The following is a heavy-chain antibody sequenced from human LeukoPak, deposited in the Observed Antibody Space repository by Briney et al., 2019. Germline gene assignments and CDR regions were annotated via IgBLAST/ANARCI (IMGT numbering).Heavy chain of an antibody. V-gene: IGHV3-23*01. Sequence: KSGGSLRLSCAASGFTFSSYAMSWVRQAPGKGLEWVSAISGSGGSTYYADSVKGRFTISRGNSKNTLYLQMNSLRAEDTAVYYCAKSRVLWFREFPDAFDIWGQGTMVTVSS. D-gene: IGHD3-10*01. CDR3: AKSRVLWFREFPDAFDI. CDR1: GFTFSSYA. J-gene: IGHJ3*02. CDR2: ISGSGGST.